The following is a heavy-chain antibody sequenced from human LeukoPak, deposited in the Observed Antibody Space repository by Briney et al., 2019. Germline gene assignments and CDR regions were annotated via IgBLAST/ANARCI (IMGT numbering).Heavy chain of an antibody. CDR3: ARAAVINYYYYYMDV. CDR1: GGTFSSYA. Sequence: SVKVSCKASGGTFSSYAISWVRQAPGQGLEWMGGIIPIFGTANYAQKFQGRVTITADKSTSTAYMELSSLRSEDTAVYYCARAAVINYYYYYMDVWGKGTTVTVSS. V-gene: IGHV1-69*06. CDR2: IIPIFGTA. J-gene: IGHJ6*03. D-gene: IGHD2-21*01.